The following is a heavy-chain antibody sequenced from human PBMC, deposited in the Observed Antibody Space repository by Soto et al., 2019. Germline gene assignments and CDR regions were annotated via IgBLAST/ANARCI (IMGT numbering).Heavy chain of an antibody. Sequence: EVQLVQSGGGLVRPGGSLRLSCAASGFTVSSNYMNWVRQAPGKGLEWVSLIYTGGTTYYADSVKGRFTISRDISRNTLYLQMNSLRAEDTAVYYCAREAYCAGDCYSGWFDPWGQGTLVTVSS. CDR1: GFTVSSNY. J-gene: IGHJ5*02. CDR3: AREAYCAGDCYSGWFDP. CDR2: IYTGGTT. D-gene: IGHD2-21*02. V-gene: IGHV3-66*01.